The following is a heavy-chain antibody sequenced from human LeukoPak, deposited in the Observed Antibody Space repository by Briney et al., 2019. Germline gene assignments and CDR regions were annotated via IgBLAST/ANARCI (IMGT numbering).Heavy chain of an antibody. D-gene: IGHD3-22*01. CDR2: IRSKAYGGTT. J-gene: IGHJ4*02. Sequence: SLRLSCTASGFTFGDYAMSWVRQAPGKGLEWVGFIRSKAYGGTTEYAASVKGRFTISRDDSKSIAYLQMNSLKTEDTAVYYCTRDTYYYDSSIPGYWGQGTLVTVSS. CDR1: GFTFGDYA. V-gene: IGHV3-49*04. CDR3: TRDTYYYDSSIPGY.